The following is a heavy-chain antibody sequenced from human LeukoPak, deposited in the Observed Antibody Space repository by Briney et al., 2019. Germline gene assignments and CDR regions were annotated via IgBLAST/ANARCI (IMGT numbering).Heavy chain of an antibody. Sequence: GGSLRLSCAASGFTFDDYAMHWVRQAPGKGLEWVSGISWNSGSIGYADSVKGRFTISRDNAKNSLYLQMNSLRAEDTALYYCAKDMRERVGFDYWGQGTLVTVSS. V-gene: IGHV3-9*01. CDR3: AKDMRERVGFDY. J-gene: IGHJ4*02. D-gene: IGHD1-1*01. CDR2: ISWNSGSI. CDR1: GFTFDDYA.